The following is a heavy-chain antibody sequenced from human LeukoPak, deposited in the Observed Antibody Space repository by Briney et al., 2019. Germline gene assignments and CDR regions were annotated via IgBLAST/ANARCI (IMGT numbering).Heavy chain of an antibody. CDR3: ARDPSGSHETTFSDY. V-gene: IGHV1-18*01. CDR2: ISAYNGNT. Sequence: ASVKVSCKASGYTFTGYGISWVRQAPGQGLEWMGWISAYNGNTNYAQKLQGRVTMTTDTSTSTAYMELRSLRSDDTAVYHCARDPSGSHETTFSDYWGQGTLVTVSS. CDR1: GYTFTGYG. J-gene: IGHJ4*02. D-gene: IGHD1-26*01.